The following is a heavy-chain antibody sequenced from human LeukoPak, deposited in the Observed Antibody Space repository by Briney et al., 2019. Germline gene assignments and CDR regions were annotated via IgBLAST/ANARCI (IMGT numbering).Heavy chain of an antibody. CDR1: GFTFSYHS. Sequence: GGSLRLSCAACGFTFSYHSMNWVRQAPGKGLEWISYISRSGDTIYYADSVKGRFTISRDNADSSLYLQMNSLRDEDTAVYYCARLLKYYYDSSGSGEDWYFDLWGRGTLVTVSS. CDR2: ISRSGDTI. D-gene: IGHD3-22*01. V-gene: IGHV3-48*02. J-gene: IGHJ2*01. CDR3: ARLLKYYYDSSGSGEDWYFDL.